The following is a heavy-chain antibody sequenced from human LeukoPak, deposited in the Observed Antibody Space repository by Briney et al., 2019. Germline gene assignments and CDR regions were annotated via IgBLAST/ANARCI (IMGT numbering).Heavy chain of an antibody. V-gene: IGHV1-69*05. D-gene: IGHD6-6*01. CDR3: ALVRGHYYYSMDV. CDR2: IIPIFGTA. CDR1: GGTFSSYA. J-gene: IGHJ6*03. Sequence: SVKVSCKASGGTFSSYAISWVRQAPGQGLEWMGGIIPIFGTANYAQKFQGRVTITTDESTSTAYMQLSSLRSDDTAVYYCALVRGHYYYSMDVWGKGTTVTVSS.